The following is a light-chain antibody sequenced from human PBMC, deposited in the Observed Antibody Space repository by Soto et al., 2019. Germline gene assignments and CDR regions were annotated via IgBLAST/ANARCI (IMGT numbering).Light chain of an antibody. CDR1: QSVSSNY. J-gene: IGKJ4*01. CDR2: DAF. Sequence: VVLTQSPGTLSLSPGERATLSCRASQSVSSNYLAWYQQKPDQAPRLLMYDAFKRATGIPDRFSGSGSGTDFTLTISSLEPEDFAMYYCQQYGGSPRTFGGGTKVEIK. V-gene: IGKV3-20*01. CDR3: QQYGGSPRT.